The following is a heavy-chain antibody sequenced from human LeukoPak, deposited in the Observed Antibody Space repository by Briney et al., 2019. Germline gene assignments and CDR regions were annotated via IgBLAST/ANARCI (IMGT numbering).Heavy chain of an antibody. D-gene: IGHD3-16*01. CDR2: INPNSGGT. J-gene: IGHJ4*02. CDR1: GYTFPGHF. CDR3: ATTLGDYVWGSFDY. V-gene: IGHV1-2*02. Sequence: ASVKVSCKASGYTFPGHFMHWVRQAPGQGLEWMGWINPNSGGTNYAQKFQGRVTMTRDTSISTAYMELSRLRSDDTAVYYCATTLGDYVWGSFDYCGQGTLVTVSS.